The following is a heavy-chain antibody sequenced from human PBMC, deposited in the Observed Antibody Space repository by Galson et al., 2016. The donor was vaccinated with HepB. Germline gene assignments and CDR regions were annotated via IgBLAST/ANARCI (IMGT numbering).Heavy chain of an antibody. CDR1: GFTFSSYA. CDR2: ISGSGGET. D-gene: IGHD4-17*01. CDR3: ASGTTVTTSNSFWYFDL. J-gene: IGHJ2*01. Sequence: LRLSCAASGFTFSSYAMTWVRQAPGKGLDWVSTISGSGGETHYADSVKGRFTFSRDNSKNTLYVQMTSLRAEDTAVYYCASGTTVTTSNSFWYFDLWGRGTLVTVSS. V-gene: IGHV3-23*01.